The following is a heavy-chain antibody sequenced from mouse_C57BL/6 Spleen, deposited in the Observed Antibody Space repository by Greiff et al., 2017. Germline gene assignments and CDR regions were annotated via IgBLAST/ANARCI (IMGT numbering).Heavy chain of an antibody. Sequence: ESGPGLVKPSQSLSLTCSVTGYSITSGYYWNWIRQFPGNKLEWMGYISYDGSNNYNPSLKNRISITRDTSKNQFFLKLNSVTTEDTATYYCARDGDYGSSHWYFDVWGTGTTVTVSS. V-gene: IGHV3-6*01. J-gene: IGHJ1*03. CDR1: GYSITSGYY. CDR2: ISYDGSN. D-gene: IGHD1-1*01. CDR3: ARDGDYGSSHWYFDV.